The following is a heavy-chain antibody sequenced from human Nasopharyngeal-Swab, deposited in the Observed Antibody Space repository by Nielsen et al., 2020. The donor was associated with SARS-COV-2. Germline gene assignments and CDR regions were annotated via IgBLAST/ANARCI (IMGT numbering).Heavy chain of an antibody. CDR3: TTDSKRLRQWPVLDYYYMDV. CDR1: GFTFSNAW. D-gene: IGHD6-19*01. V-gene: IGHV3-15*01. J-gene: IGHJ6*03. Sequence: GGSLRLPCAASGFTFSNAWMSWVRQAPGKGLEWVGRIKSKTDGGTTDYAAPVKGRFTISRDDSKNTLYLQMNSLKTEDTAVYYCTTDSKRLRQWPVLDYYYMDVWGKGTTVTVSS. CDR2: IKSKTDGGTT.